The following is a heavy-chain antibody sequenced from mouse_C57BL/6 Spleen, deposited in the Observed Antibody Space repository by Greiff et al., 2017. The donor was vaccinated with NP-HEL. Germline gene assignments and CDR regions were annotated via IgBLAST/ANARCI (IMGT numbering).Heavy chain of an antibody. CDR1: GFTFSSYG. D-gene: IGHD4-1*01. CDR2: ISSGGSYT. J-gene: IGHJ3*01. Sequence: VQLKESGGDLVKPGGSLKLSCAASGFTFSSYGMSWVRQTPDKRLEWVATISSGGSYTYYPDSVKGRFTISRDNAKNTLYLQMSSLKSEDTAMYYGARHEGLGRFAYWGQGTLVTVSA. V-gene: IGHV5-6*01. CDR3: ARHEGLGRFAY.